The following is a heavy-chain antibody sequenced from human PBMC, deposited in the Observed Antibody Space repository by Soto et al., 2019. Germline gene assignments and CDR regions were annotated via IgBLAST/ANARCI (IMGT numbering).Heavy chain of an antibody. D-gene: IGHD3-9*01. J-gene: IGHJ4*02. CDR3: ARGGTEMLTRYYFDY. CDR2: IIPIFGTA. CDR1: GGTFSSYA. Sequence: QVQLVQSGAEVKKPGSSVKVSCKASGGTFSSYAISWVRQAPGQGLEWMGGIIPIFGTANYAQKFQGRVTSXXDXSTXTAYMELSSLRSEDTAVYYCARGGTEMLTRYYFDYWGQGTLVTVSS. V-gene: IGHV1-69*12.